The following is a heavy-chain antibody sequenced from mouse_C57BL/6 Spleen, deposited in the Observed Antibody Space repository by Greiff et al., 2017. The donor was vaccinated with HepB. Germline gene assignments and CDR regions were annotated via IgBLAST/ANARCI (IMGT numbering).Heavy chain of an antibody. CDR1: GFTFSDYY. J-gene: IGHJ2*01. CDR3: ARDGGLRRGFDY. V-gene: IGHV5-16*01. CDR2: INYDGSST. Sequence: EVQVVESEGGLVQPGRSMKLSCTASGFTFSDYYMAWVRQVPEKGLEWVANINYDGSSTYYLDSLKSRFIISRDNAKNILYLQMSSLKSEDTATYYCARDGGLRRGFDYWGQGTTLTVSS. D-gene: IGHD2-4*01.